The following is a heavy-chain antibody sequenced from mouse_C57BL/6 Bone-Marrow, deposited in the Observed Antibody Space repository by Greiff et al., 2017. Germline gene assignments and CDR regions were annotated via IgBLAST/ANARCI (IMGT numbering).Heavy chain of an antibody. Sequence: EVQLQQSGAELVRPGASVKLSCTASGFNIKDDYMHWVKQRPEQGLEWIGWIDPENGDTEYASKFQGKATITEDTSANTAFLQLSSLTSEDTAFYSCTLASSTTVVALDYWGQGTTLT. CDR3: TLASSTTVVALDY. CDR2: IDPENGDT. CDR1: GFNIKDDY. D-gene: IGHD1-1*01. J-gene: IGHJ2*01. V-gene: IGHV14-4*01.